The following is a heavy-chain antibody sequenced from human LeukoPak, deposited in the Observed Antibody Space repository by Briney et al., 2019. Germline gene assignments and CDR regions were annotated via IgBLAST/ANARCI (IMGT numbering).Heavy chain of an antibody. J-gene: IGHJ4*02. D-gene: IGHD3-3*01. CDR1: GGSISSGRDY. V-gene: IGHV4-61*01. CDR3: ATGGYYDFWSGYWTNFDY. Sequence: SQTLSLTCAVSGGSISSGRDYWSWIRHPPGKGLEWMGYIYYRVSTNYNPSLKTRVTISVDTSKNQFFLKFSALTAADRTVYYCATGGYYDFWSGYWTNFDYWGQGTLVTVSS. CDR2: IYYRVST.